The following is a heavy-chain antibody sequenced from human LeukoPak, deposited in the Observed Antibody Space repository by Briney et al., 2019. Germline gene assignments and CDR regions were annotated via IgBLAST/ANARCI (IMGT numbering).Heavy chain of an antibody. D-gene: IGHD6-13*01. J-gene: IGHJ6*04. CDR1: GFTFSSYA. Sequence: PGGSLRLSCAASGFTFSSYAMSWVRQAPGKGLEWVSAISGSGGSTYYADSVKGRFTISRDNSKNTLYLQMNSLRAEDTAVYYCAKAGRVGRIAAAGILDVWGKGTTVTVSS. CDR3: AKAGRVGRIAAAGILDV. V-gene: IGHV3-23*01. CDR2: ISGSGGST.